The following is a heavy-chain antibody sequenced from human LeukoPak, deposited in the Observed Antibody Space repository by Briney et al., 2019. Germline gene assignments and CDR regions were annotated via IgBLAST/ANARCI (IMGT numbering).Heavy chain of an antibody. CDR1: GFTFSSYW. V-gene: IGHV3-7*02. Sequence: GGSLRLSCAASGFTFSSYWMSWVRQAPGKGLEWVANIKQDGSEKYYVDSVKGRFTISRDNAKNSLYLQMNSLRAEDTAVYYCARITYDFWSDADAFDYWGQGTLVTVSS. CDR3: ARITYDFWSDADAFDY. D-gene: IGHD3-3*01. CDR2: IKQDGSEK. J-gene: IGHJ4*02.